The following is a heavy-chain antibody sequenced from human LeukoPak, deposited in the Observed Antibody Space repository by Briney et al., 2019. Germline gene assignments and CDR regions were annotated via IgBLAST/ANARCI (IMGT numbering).Heavy chain of an antibody. V-gene: IGHV3-21*01. J-gene: IGHJ4*02. CDR1: GFTFSSYS. CDR2: ISSSSSCI. CDR3: ARDQGVSQWNDVVGFDY. D-gene: IGHD1-1*01. Sequence: PGGSLRLSCAASGFTFSSYSMNWVRQAPGKGLEWVSSISSSSSCIYYADSVKGRFTISRGNAKNSLYLQMNSLRAEDTAVYYCARDQGVSQWNDVVGFDYWGQGTLVTVSS.